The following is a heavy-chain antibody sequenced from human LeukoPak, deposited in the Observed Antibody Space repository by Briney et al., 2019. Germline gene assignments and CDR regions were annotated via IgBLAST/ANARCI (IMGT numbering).Heavy chain of an antibody. D-gene: IGHD2-2*01. CDR1: GFSLSNYD. CDR3: AKGTSSCTVDY. V-gene: IGHV3-30*18. Sequence: GGSLRLSCAASGFSLSNYDMHWVRQAPGKGLEWVAFISYGGTNKYYADSVTGRFTFSRENSKYTLYLQMNSLRAEDTAVYYCAKGTSSCTVDYWGQGTLVAVSS. J-gene: IGHJ4*02. CDR2: ISYGGTNK.